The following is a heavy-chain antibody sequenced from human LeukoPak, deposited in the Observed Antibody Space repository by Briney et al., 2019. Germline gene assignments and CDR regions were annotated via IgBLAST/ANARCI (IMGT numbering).Heavy chain of an antibody. CDR1: GFTFSSYS. J-gene: IGHJ6*02. CDR2: ISSSSSYI. D-gene: IGHD6-13*01. V-gene: IGHV3-21*04. CDR3: ARDETKGSSWFYYYGMDV. Sequence: GGSLRLSCAASGFTFSSYSMNWVRQAPGKGLEWVSSISSSSSYIYYADSVKGRFTISRDNANNTLYLQMNSLRAEDTAMYYCARDETKGSSWFYYYGMDVWGQGTSVTVSS.